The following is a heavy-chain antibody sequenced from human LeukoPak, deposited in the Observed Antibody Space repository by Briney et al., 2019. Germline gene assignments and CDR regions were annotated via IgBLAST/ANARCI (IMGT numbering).Heavy chain of an antibody. CDR1: GGSFSGYY. Sequence: SETLSLTCAVYGGSFSGYYWSWIRQPPGKGLEWIGEINHSGSTNYNPSLKSRVTISVDTSKNQFSLKLSSVTAADTAVYYCASHLITSSTPLVYWGQGTLVTVSS. V-gene: IGHV4-34*01. CDR2: INHSGST. D-gene: IGHD6-13*01. CDR3: ASHLITSSTPLVY. J-gene: IGHJ4*02.